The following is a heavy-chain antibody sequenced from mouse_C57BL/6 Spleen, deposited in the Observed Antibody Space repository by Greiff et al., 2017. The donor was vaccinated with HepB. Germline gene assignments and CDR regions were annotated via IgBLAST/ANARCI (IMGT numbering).Heavy chain of an antibody. CDR1: GYTFTSYW. CDR3: ARYDYSNSNLFDY. D-gene: IGHD2-5*01. J-gene: IGHJ2*01. V-gene: IGHV1-55*01. CDR2: IYPGSGST. Sequence: VQLQQPGAELVKPGASVKMSCKASGYTFTSYWITWVKQRPGQGLEWIGDIYPGSGSTNYNEKFKSKATLTVDTSSSTAYMQLSSLTSEDSAVYYCARYDYSNSNLFDYWGQGTTLTVSS.